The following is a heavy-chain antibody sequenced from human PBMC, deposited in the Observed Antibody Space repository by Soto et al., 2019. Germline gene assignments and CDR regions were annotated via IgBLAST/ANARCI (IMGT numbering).Heavy chain of an antibody. CDR3: AKDNXAYDFWSGYSPGLGMDV. Sequence: GGSLRLSCAASGFTFDYYTMHWVRQAPGKGLEWVSLISWDGGSTYYADSVKGRFTISRDNSKNSLYLQMNSLRTEDTALYYCAKDNXAYDFWSGYSPGLGMDVWGPGTTVTVSS. J-gene: IGHJ6*02. D-gene: IGHD3-3*01. CDR1: GFTFDYYT. CDR2: ISWDGGST. V-gene: IGHV3-43*01.